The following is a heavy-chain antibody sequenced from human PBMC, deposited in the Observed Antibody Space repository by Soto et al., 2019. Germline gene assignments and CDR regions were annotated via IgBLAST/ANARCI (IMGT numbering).Heavy chain of an antibody. J-gene: IGHJ5*02. V-gene: IGHV1-8*01. D-gene: IGHD6-6*01. CDR1: GYTLTSYD. Sequence: ASVKVSCKASGYTLTSYDINWVRQATGQGLEWMGWMNPNSGNTGYAQKFQGRVTMTRNTSISTAYMELSSLRSEDTAVYYCARGTIAARRGDWFDPWGQGTLVTVSS. CDR3: ARGTIAARRGDWFDP. CDR2: MNPNSGNT.